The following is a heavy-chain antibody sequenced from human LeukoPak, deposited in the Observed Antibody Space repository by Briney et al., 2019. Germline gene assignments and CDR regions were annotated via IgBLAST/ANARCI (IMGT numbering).Heavy chain of an antibody. D-gene: IGHD3-22*01. CDR3: AKFGYDSSGYYYPHFDY. J-gene: IGHJ4*02. CDR2: VSGSGGST. Sequence: GGSLRLSCAASGFTFSSYAMSWVRQAPGKGLEWVSAVSGSGGSTYYADSVKGRFTISRDNSKNTLYLQMNSLRAEDTAVYYCAKFGYDSSGYYYPHFDYWGQGTLVTVSS. CDR1: GFTFSSYA. V-gene: IGHV3-23*01.